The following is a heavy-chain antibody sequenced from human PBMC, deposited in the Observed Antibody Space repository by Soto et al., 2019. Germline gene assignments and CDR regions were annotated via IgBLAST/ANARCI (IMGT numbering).Heavy chain of an antibody. CDR2: INSVNDHT. CDR1: GYSFSTHA. CDR3: ARNILGGTTGY. J-gene: IGHJ4*02. D-gene: IGHD1-7*01. V-gene: IGHV1-3*01. Sequence: AASVKLSCKASGYSFSTHAMHWVRQASGQGLEWVGWINSVNDHTIYSEKFQGRVTITSDTSATTAYMELSSLTSEDTAIYYCARNILGGTTGYRGQGTLVTVSS.